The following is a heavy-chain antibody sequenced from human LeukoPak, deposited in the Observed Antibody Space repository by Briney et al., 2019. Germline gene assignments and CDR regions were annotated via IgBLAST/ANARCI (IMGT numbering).Heavy chain of an antibody. CDR1: GGSISSGSYY. D-gene: IGHD2-2*01. V-gene: IGHV4-61*01. Sequence: SETLSLTCTVSGGSISSGSYYWSWIRQPPGKGLEWIGYIYYSGSTNYSPSLKSRVTISVDTSKNQFSLKLSSVTAADTAVYYCARDWVVPAAELQPGGEQTEVDAFDIWGQGTMVTVSS. CDR3: ARDWVVPAAELQPGGEQTEVDAFDI. CDR2: IYYSGST. J-gene: IGHJ3*02.